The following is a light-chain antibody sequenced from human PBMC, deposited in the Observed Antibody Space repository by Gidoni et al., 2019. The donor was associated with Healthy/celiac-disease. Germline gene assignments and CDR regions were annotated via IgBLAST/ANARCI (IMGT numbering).Light chain of an antibody. V-gene: IGKV3-20*01. Sequence: ILLTHSPGTLSLSPGERAPLSCRASQSVSSSYLAWYQQKPGQATRLLIYGASSRATGIPDRFSGSGSGTDFTLTISRLEPEDFAVYYCQQYGSSPLTFGGGTKVEIK. CDR2: GAS. CDR1: QSVSSSY. CDR3: QQYGSSPLT. J-gene: IGKJ4*01.